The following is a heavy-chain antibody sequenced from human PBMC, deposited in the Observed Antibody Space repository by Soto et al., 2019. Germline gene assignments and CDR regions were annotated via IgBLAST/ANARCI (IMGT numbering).Heavy chain of an antibody. J-gene: IGHJ6*02. V-gene: IGHV1-18*01. CDR3: ARDREYSSSWYSLGFHYYGMDV. Sequence: ASVKVSCKASGYTFTSYGISWVRQAPGQGLEWMGWISAYNGNTNYAQKLQGRVTKTTDTSTSTAYIELRSLRSDDTAVYYCARDREYSSSWYSLGFHYYGMDVWGQGTTVTVSS. D-gene: IGHD6-13*01. CDR2: ISAYNGNT. CDR1: GYTFTSYG.